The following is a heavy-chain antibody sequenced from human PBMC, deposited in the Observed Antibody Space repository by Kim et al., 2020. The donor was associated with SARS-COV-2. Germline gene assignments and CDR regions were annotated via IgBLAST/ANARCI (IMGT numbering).Heavy chain of an antibody. Sequence: SETLSLTCTVSNGSITNYYWSWIRQPPGKRLEWIGYIFYGGRSSSNPSLKSRVTMSVDMSKNQFSLKMKSVTAADTAVYYCARSALGGVGPVLEDFDSWGRGTLVTVSS. V-gene: IGHV4-59*13. CDR2: IFYGGRS. CDR1: NGSITNYY. CDR3: ARSALGGVGPVLEDFDS. D-gene: IGHD1-26*01. J-gene: IGHJ4*02.